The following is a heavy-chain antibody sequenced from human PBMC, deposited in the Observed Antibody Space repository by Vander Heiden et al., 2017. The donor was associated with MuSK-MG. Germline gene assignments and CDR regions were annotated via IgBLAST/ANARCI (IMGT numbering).Heavy chain of an antibody. CDR1: GFSLSTSGMC. CDR2: IDWDDDK. Sequence: QVTLRESGPALVKPTQTLTLTCTFSGFSLSTSGMCVSWIRQPPGKALEWLALIDWDDDKYYSTSLKTRLTISKDTSKNQVVLTMTNMDPVDTATYYCARTIRSVIIDDYGDYVRSPIYYFDYWGQGTLVTVSS. V-gene: IGHV2-70*01. CDR3: ARTIRSVIIDDYGDYVRSPIYYFDY. D-gene: IGHD4-17*01. J-gene: IGHJ4*02.